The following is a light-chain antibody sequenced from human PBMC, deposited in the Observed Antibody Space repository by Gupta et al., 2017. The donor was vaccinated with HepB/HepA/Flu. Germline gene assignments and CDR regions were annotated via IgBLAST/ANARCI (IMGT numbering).Light chain of an antibody. J-gene: IGKJ1*01. Sequence: DIQMTQSPSSLSASVGDKVTITCRASQGITNFLAWYQQKPGKVPKLLIYAASTLQSGVPSRFSGSGYGTDFTLTSNSRQPEDVATYYGQKDDSAPWTFCQVTPVDI. CDR1: QGITNF. CDR2: AAS. CDR3: QKDDSAPWT. V-gene: IGKV1-27*01.